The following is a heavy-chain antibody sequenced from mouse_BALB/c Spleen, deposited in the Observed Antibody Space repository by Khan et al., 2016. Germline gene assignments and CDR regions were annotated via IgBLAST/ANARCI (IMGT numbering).Heavy chain of an antibody. CDR3: LISHLYYWYFDV. V-gene: IGHV11-2*02. CDR1: GFTFSGFW. CDR2: INSDGSAI. J-gene: IGHJ1*01. D-gene: IGHD6-2*01. Sequence: EVQLLETGGGLVQPGGSRGLSCEGSGFTFSGFWMSWVRQTPGKTLEGIGDINSDGSAINYAPSIKDRFTIFRENDKSTLYLQMSNVRSEDTATSFCLISHLYYWYFDVCGAVPTVTVSS.